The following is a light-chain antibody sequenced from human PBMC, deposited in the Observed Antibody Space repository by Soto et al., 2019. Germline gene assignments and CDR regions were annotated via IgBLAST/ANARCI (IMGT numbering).Light chain of an antibody. J-gene: IGKJ1*01. CDR2: DAS. Sequence: EIVLTQSPGTLSLSPGERATLSCRASQSVSSSQLAWYQQKPGQAPRLLMYDASSRATATPDRFSGSGSGTDFTLTISRLEPEDFAVYYCQHYGSSPPWTFGQGTKVDIK. CDR3: QHYGSSPPWT. CDR1: QSVSSSQ. V-gene: IGKV3-20*01.